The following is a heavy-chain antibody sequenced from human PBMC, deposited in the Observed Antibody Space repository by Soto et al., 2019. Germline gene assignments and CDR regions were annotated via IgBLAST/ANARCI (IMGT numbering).Heavy chain of an antibody. V-gene: IGHV3-23*01. CDR3: AKDDYYYDSSGYYPAEYFQH. Sequence: PGGSLRLSCAASGFTFSSYAMIWVRQAPGKGLEWVSAISGSGGSTYYADSVKGRFTISRDNSKNTLYLQMNSLRAEDTAVYYCAKDDYYYDSSGYYPAEYFQHWGQGTLVTVSS. CDR1: GFTFSSYA. CDR2: ISGSGGST. J-gene: IGHJ1*01. D-gene: IGHD3-22*01.